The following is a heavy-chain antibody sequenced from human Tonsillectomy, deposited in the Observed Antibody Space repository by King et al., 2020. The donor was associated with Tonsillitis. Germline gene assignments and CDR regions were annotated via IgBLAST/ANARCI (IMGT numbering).Heavy chain of an antibody. Sequence: VQLVESGGGVVQPGGSLRLSCAASGFTFSGYGIHWVRQAPGKGLEWVAFIRYDGSNKYYADSVKGRFTISRDNSKNTLYLQMNSLRAEDTAVYYCAKDLSYYGSGSYNYFDYWGQGTLVTVSS. CDR3: AKDLSYYGSGSYNYFDY. CDR2: IRYDGSNK. J-gene: IGHJ4*02. CDR1: GFTFSGYG. V-gene: IGHV3-30*02. D-gene: IGHD3-10*01.